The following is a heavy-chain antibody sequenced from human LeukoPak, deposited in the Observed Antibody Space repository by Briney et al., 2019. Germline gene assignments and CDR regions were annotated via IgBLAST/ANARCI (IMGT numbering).Heavy chain of an antibody. Sequence: GGSLRLSCAASGFTVSSNYMNWVRQAPGKGLEWVSSISGSSSSIYYADSVKGRFTISRDNAKNSLYLQMNSLRAEDTAVYYCARGGYSYDYWGQGTLVTVSS. J-gene: IGHJ4*02. V-gene: IGHV3-21*06. CDR1: GFTVSSNY. CDR3: ARGGYSYDY. D-gene: IGHD5-18*01. CDR2: ISGSSSSI.